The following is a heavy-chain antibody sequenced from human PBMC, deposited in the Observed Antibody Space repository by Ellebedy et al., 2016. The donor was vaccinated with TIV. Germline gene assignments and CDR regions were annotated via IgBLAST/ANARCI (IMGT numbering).Heavy chain of an antibody. J-gene: IGHJ5*02. Sequence: SGPTLVXPTATLTLTCVVSGFSLRSARMGVSWIRQPPGKALEWLAHLFSNDEKSCNTSLKSRLTISKDTSKSQVVLTMTNMDPVGTATYFCARMDFDSGWYEHWGQGTLVTVSS. CDR3: ARMDFDSGWYEH. CDR2: LFSNDEK. CDR1: GFSLRSARMG. V-gene: IGHV2-26*01. D-gene: IGHD6-19*01.